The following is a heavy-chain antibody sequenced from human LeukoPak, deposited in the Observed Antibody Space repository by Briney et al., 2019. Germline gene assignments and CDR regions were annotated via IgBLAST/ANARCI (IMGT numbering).Heavy chain of an antibody. CDR1: EFTFNRYD. D-gene: IGHD3-22*01. CDR2: ISYDGSNK. V-gene: IGHV3-30-3*01. CDR3: ARVFTYDSSGYYSSSFDY. Sequence: PGGSLRLSCAASEFTFNRYDMSWVRQAPGKGLERVAVISYDGSNKYYADSVKGRFTISRDNSKNTLYLQMNSLRAEDTAVYYCARVFTYDSSGYYSSSFDYWGQGTLVTVSS. J-gene: IGHJ4*02.